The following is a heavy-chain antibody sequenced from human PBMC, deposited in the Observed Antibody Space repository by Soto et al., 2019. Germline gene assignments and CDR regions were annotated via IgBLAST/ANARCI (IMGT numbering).Heavy chain of an antibody. CDR3: ARELIGIVEGYGMDV. D-gene: IGHD1-26*01. CDR1: GYTFTSYG. Sequence: ASVNVSCKASGYTFTSYGISWVRQAPGQGLEWMGLISAYNGNTNYAQKLQGRVTMTTDTSTSTAYMELRSLRSDDTAVYYCARELIGIVEGYGMDVWGQGTTVTVSS. J-gene: IGHJ6*02. CDR2: ISAYNGNT. V-gene: IGHV1-18*04.